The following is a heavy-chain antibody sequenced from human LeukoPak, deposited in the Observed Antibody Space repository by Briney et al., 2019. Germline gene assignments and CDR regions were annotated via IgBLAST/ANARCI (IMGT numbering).Heavy chain of an antibody. V-gene: IGHV4-34*01. J-gene: IGHJ5*02. CDR1: GGSFSGYY. D-gene: IGHD1-1*01. CDR2: INHSGST. Sequence: SETLSLTCAVYGGSFSGYYWSWIRQPLGKGLEWIGEINHSGSTNYNPSLKSRVTISVDTSKNQFSVKLSSVTAANTAVYYCARDERNRDNWFDPWGQGTLVTVSS. CDR3: ARDERNRDNWFDP.